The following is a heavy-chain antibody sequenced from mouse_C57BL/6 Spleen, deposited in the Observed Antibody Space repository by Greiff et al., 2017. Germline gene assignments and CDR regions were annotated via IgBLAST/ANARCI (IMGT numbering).Heavy chain of an antibody. D-gene: IGHD1-1*01. CDR1: GFTFSSYA. CDR3: ARDQDCGSSYYAMDY. J-gene: IGHJ4*01. Sequence: EVQVVESGGGLVKPGGSLKLSCAASGFTFSSYAMSWVRQTPEKRLEWVATISDGGSYTYYPDNVKGQFTITRDNTKNNLYLQMSHRKSEDTAMYYCARDQDCGSSYYAMDYWGQGTSVTVAS. V-gene: IGHV5-4*01. CDR2: ISDGGSYT.